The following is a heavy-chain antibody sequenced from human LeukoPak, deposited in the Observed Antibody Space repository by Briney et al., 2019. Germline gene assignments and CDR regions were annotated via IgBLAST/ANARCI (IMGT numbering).Heavy chain of an antibody. D-gene: IGHD5-18*01. CDR3: ARDANGYSFGDYFDY. CDR2: VYTSGST. CDR1: GGSISSYY. J-gene: IGHJ4*02. V-gene: IGHV4-4*07. Sequence: SETLSLTCTVSGGSISSYYWSWIRQAAGKGLEWIGRVYTSGSTNYNPSLKSRVTMSVNTSKNQFSLKLSSVTAADTAVYYCARDANGYSFGDYFDYWGQGTLVTVSS.